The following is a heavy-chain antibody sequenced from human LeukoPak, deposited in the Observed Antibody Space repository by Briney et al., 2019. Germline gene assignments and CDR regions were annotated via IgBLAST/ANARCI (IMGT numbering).Heavy chain of an antibody. CDR1: GFTFHDYG. CDR2: INWNGGST. Sequence: PGGSLRLSCAASGFTFHDYGMSWVRQAPGKGLEWIAGINWNGGSTGYADSVRGRFTSSRADAKNSLYLQMNGLEAEDTALYYSPGDHTGTGGAFGIWGQGTVVTVSS. D-gene: IGHD1-14*01. V-gene: IGHV3-20*04. J-gene: IGHJ3*02. CDR3: PGDHTGTGGAFGI.